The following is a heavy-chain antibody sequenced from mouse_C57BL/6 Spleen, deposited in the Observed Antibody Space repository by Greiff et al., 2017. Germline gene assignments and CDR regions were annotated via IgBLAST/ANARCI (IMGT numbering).Heavy chain of an antibody. V-gene: IGHV1-18*01. CDR1: GYTFTDYN. CDR3: ARRWLLGMDYYAMDY. D-gene: IGHD2-3*01. CDR2: INPNNGGT. J-gene: IGHJ4*01. Sequence: VQLQQSGPELVKPGASVKIPCKASGYTFTDYNMDWVKQSHGKSLEWIGDINPNNGGTIYNQKFKGKATLTVDKSSSTAYMELRSLTSEDTAVYYCARRWLLGMDYYAMDYWGQGTSVTVSS.